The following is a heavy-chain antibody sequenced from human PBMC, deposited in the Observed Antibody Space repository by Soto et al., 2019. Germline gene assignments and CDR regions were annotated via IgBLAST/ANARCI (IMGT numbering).Heavy chain of an antibody. CDR2: IYWDDDK. Sequence: QITLKESGPTLVKPTQPLTLTCTFSGFSLSTSGVGVGWIRQPPGKALEWLALIYWDDDKRYSPSLQSRLTIAKDTSKNQVVLTMTNMDPVDPATYYCAHSVGYGDYYWYFDLWGRGTLVTVSS. D-gene: IGHD4-17*01. CDR3: AHSVGYGDYYWYFDL. J-gene: IGHJ2*01. V-gene: IGHV2-5*02. CDR1: GFSLSTSGVG.